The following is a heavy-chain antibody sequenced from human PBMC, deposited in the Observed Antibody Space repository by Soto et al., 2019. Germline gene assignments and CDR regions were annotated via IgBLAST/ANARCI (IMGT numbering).Heavy chain of an antibody. D-gene: IGHD5-18*01. Sequence: QVQLVESWGGVGQPGKSLRLSCAASGFTFSTYGMHWVRQAPGKGLEWVAVIWYDGSNKYHGDSLKGRFTISRDNSKNTLYLQINNLRAEDTAVYYCGRDGALGDTAVVDSWGQGTLVTVSS. CDR2: IWYDGSNK. V-gene: IGHV3-33*01. CDR3: GRDGALGDTAVVDS. J-gene: IGHJ4*02. CDR1: GFTFSTYG.